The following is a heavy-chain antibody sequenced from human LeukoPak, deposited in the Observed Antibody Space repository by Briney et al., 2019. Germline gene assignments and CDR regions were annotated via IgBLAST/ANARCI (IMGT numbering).Heavy chain of an antibody. J-gene: IGHJ6*03. D-gene: IGHD2/OR15-2a*01. Sequence: GLEWIGHIYKSGSTNYTPSLKSRVTMSLDTSKNQFSLKLRSVTAADTAVYFCARSFLDYMDVWGKGTTVTVSS. CDR3: ARSFLDYMDV. CDR2: IYKSGST. V-gene: IGHV4-4*07.